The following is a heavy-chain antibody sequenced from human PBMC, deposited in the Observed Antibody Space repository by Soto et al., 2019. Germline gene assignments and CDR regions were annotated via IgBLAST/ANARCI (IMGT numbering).Heavy chain of an antibody. J-gene: IGHJ4*02. CDR2: IYYGGTT. D-gene: IGHD2-21*01. CDR3: ARVWYYFDV. CDR1: VEPMTGGYY. V-gene: IGHV4-38-2*01. Sequence: SETLSLTCDVSVEPMTGGYYWGWIRQSPGKGLEWIGSIYYGGTTYYNPSLRSRLAISIDTSKNQFSLRLGSVTAADTALYYCARVWYYFDVWGQGSLVTSPQ.